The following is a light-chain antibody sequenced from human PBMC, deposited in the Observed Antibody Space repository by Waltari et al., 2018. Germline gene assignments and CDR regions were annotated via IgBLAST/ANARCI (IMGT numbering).Light chain of an antibody. CDR3: QNYVRLPAT. CDR1: KRIGKD. J-gene: IGKJ1*01. V-gene: IGKV3-20*01. CDR2: GAS. Sequence: CRASKRIGKDLVWYHQKRGEAARRLIAGASTRATGIPARFRGGGAGTDFSLSITRVETEDFAVYYCQNYVRLPATSGQGTTVEI.